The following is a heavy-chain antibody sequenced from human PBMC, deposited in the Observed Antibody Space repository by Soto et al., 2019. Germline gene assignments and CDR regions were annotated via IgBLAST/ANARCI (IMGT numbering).Heavy chain of an antibody. V-gene: IGHV4-34*01. Sequence: PSETLSFTCAVYGGSFSGYYWSWIRQPPGKGLEWIGEINHSGSTNYNPSLKSRVTISVDTSKNQFSLKLSSVTAADTAVYYCARQYSSSWYLYFQHWGQGTLVTVSS. J-gene: IGHJ1*01. CDR2: INHSGST. CDR3: ARQYSSSWYLYFQH. CDR1: GGSFSGYY. D-gene: IGHD6-13*01.